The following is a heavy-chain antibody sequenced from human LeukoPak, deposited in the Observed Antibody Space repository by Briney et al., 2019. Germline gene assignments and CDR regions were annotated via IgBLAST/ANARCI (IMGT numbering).Heavy chain of an antibody. V-gene: IGHV4-59*01. J-gene: IGHJ5*02. CDR2: IYYSGST. CDR1: GGSISSYY. D-gene: IGHD6-19*01. Sequence: SETLSLTCTVSGGSISSYYWSWIRQPPGKGLEWIGYIYYSGSTNYNPSLKSRVTISVDTSKNQFSLKLSSVTAADTAVYYCARGRSMWAVAGFDGWFDPWGQGTLVTVSS. CDR3: ARGRSMWAVAGFDGWFDP.